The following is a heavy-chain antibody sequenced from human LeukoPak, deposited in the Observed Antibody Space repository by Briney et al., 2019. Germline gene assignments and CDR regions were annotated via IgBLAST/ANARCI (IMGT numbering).Heavy chain of an antibody. J-gene: IGHJ4*02. CDR1: GFSLSTSGVG. V-gene: IGHV2-5*02. CDR2: IYWDDDK. D-gene: IGHD3-3*01. Sequence: SGPTLVKPTQTLTLTCTFSGFSLSTSGVGVGWIRQPPGKALEWLALIYWDDDKRYSPSLKSRLTITKDTSKNQVVLTMTNMDPVDTATYYCAHGGYDWSHKHIYFDYWGQGTLVTVSS. CDR3: AHGGYDWSHKHIYFDY.